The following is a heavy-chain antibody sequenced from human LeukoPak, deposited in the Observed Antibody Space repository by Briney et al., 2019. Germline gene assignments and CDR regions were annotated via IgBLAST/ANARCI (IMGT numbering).Heavy chain of an antibody. D-gene: IGHD2-21*01. J-gene: IGHJ6*02. CDR1: GGSISSGSYY. Sequence: SQTLSLTCTVSGGSISSGSYYWSWILQPAGKGLEWIGRIYTSGSTNYNPYHKSLVTIAVDETKNQVSVKLSSVTAADTAVYYCAREATSEGPYLFFFYDMDVWDQGTTVSVSS. V-gene: IGHV4-61*02. CDR2: IYTSGST. CDR3: AREATSEGPYLFFFYDMDV.